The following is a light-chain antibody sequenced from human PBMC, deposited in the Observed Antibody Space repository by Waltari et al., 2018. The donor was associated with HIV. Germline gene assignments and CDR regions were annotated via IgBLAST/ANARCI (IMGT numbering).Light chain of an antibody. V-gene: IGLV7-46*01. CDR1: SGNVARRHF. J-gene: IGLJ2*01. CDR2: DLE. CDR3: LLSYNGVRF. Sequence: VVTQEPSLTVSQGDTVTLSCASFSGNVARRHFPSWFQLKPGQSPRTLIYDLEKRHPLTPGRFSGALDGCRAILTLSGALPEDEAEYFCLLSYNGVRFFGGGTTLTV.